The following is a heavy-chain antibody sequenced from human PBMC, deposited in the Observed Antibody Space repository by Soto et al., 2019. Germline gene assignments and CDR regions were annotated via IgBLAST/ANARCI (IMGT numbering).Heavy chain of an antibody. D-gene: IGHD1-1*01. CDR2: ISCSGDSM. V-gene: IGHV3-23*01. J-gene: IGHJ4*02. Sequence: GSLRLSCAASGFTFSSYAMTWVRQAPGKGLEWVSGISCSGDSMYNADSVKGRFXISRDNSKNTLYLQMNSLRAEDTALYYCAKHRATTGTTRLEFDYWGQGTPVTVSS. CDR1: GFTFSSYA. CDR3: AKHRATTGTTRLEFDY.